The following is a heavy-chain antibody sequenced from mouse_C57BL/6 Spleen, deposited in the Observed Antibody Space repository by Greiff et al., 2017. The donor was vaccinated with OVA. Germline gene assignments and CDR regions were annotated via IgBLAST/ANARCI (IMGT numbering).Heavy chain of an antibody. V-gene: IGHV6-3*01. CDR3: TNYYGSSYGWFAY. CDR2: IRLKSDNYAT. D-gene: IGHD1-1*01. Sequence: VTVVESGGGLVQPGGSMKLSCVASGFPFRNYWMNWVRPSPETGLEWVAQIRLKSDNYATHYAESVKGRFTISRDDSKSSVYLQMNNLRAEDTGIYYCTNYYGSSYGWFAYWGQGTLVTVSA. J-gene: IGHJ3*01. CDR1: GFPFRNYW.